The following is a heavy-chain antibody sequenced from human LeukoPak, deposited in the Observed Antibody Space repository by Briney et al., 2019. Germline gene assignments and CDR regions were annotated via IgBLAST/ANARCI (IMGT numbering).Heavy chain of an antibody. V-gene: IGHV3-9*01. CDR1: GFTFDDYA. CDR3: AKANLDIVVVPAAMAN. J-gene: IGHJ4*02. CDR2: VSWNSGSI. Sequence: GGSLRLSCAASGFTFDDYAMDWVRHAPGKGLEWVSGVSWNSGSIGYADSVKGRFTISRDNAKNSLYLQMNSLRAEDTALYYCAKANLDIVVVPAAMANWGQGTLVTVSS. D-gene: IGHD2-2*01.